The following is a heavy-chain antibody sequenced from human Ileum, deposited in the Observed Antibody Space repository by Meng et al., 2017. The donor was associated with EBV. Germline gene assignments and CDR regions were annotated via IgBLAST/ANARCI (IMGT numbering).Heavy chain of an antibody. Sequence: QLQALGPGRGQPSETRSLTCTVTGVSIDSSSDNWGWIRQSPGKGLEWMGNIYYSGTTYYNPSLKSRVTISVDTSKNQFSLKLSSVTAADTAVYYCARGYSSGWYYFDSWGQGTLVTVSS. V-gene: IGHV4-39*01. CDR2: IYYSGTT. D-gene: IGHD6-19*01. CDR3: ARGYSSGWYYFDS. J-gene: IGHJ4*02. CDR1: GVSIDSSSDN.